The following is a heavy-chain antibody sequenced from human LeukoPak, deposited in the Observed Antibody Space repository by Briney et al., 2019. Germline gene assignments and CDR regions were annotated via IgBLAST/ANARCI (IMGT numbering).Heavy chain of an antibody. V-gene: IGHV3-21*01. CDR3: ARRAGAYSHPYDY. Sequence: PGGSLRLSCAASGFTFSSYSMNWVRQAPGKGLEWVSSISSSSSYIYYADSVKGRFTVSRDNAKNSLYLQMNSLRAEDTAVYYCARRAGAYSHPYDYWGQGTLVTVSS. CDR1: GFTFSSYS. CDR2: ISSSSSYI. D-gene: IGHD4/OR15-4a*01. J-gene: IGHJ4*02.